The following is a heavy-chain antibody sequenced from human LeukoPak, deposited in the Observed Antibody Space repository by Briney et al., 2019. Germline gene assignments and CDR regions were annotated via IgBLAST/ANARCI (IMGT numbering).Heavy chain of an antibody. J-gene: IGHJ4*02. V-gene: IGHV3-9*01. Sequence: GRPLRLSCAASGFTFDDYAMHWVRQAPGKGLEWVSGISWNSGSIGYADSVKGRFTISRDNAKNSLYLQKNSLRAEDTAVYYCARGLYSSNSGAHDYWGQGTLVTVSS. CDR3: ARGLYSSNSGAHDY. CDR2: ISWNSGSI. D-gene: IGHD6-13*01. CDR1: GFTFDDYA.